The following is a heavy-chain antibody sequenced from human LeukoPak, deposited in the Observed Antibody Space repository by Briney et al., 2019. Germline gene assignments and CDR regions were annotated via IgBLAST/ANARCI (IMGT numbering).Heavy chain of an antibody. Sequence: SETLSLTCAVYGGSFSGYYWSWIRQPPGKGLEWIGYIYYSGSTNSNPSLKSRVTISVDTSKNQISLKLSSVTAADTAMYYCARGYAFWSGYYFDYWGQGTLVTVSS. CDR1: GGSFSGYY. J-gene: IGHJ4*02. CDR3: ARGYAFWSGYYFDY. V-gene: IGHV4-59*01. D-gene: IGHD3-3*01. CDR2: IYYSGST.